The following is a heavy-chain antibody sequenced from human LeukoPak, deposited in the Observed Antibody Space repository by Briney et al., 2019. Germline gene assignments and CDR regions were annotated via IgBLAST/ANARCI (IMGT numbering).Heavy chain of an antibody. CDR3: ARAIVVVTALPTNWFDP. Sequence: SETLSLTCAVSGGSISSSNWWSWVRQPPGKGLEWIGEIYHSGSTNYNPSLKSRVTISVDKSKNQFSLKLSSVTAADTAVYYCARAIVVVTALPTNWFDPWGQGTLVTVSS. CDR1: GGSISSSNW. J-gene: IGHJ5*02. CDR2: IYHSGST. D-gene: IGHD2-21*02. V-gene: IGHV4-4*02.